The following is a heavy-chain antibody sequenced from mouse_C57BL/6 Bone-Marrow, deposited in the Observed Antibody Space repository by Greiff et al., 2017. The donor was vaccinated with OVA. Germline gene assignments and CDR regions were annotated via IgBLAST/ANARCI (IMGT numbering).Heavy chain of an antibody. D-gene: IGHD4-1*01. CDR3: ARRTGSWFAY. CDR2: IYPRSGNT. V-gene: IGHV1-81*01. J-gene: IGHJ3*01. CDR1: GYTFTSYG. Sequence: VQLQQSGTELARPGASVKLSCKASGYTFTSYGISWVKQRTGQGLEWIGEIYPRSGNTYYNEKFKGKATLTADKSSSTAYMELRSLTSEDSAVYFCARRTGSWFAYWGQGTLVTVSA.